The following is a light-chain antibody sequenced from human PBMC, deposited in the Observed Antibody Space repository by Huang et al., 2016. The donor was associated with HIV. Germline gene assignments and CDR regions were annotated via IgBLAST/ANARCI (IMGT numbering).Light chain of an antibody. J-gene: IGKJ4*01. CDR1: QSVSAY. Sequence: EIVLTQSPATLSLSPGERATLSCRASQSVSAYLAWYQQKPGQAPRLLIYGASNRATGLPARFSGRGSGTDFTLTISSLEPEDFAVYYCQQRSDWPLTFGGGTKVEIK. CDR2: GAS. CDR3: QQRSDWPLT. V-gene: IGKV3-11*01.